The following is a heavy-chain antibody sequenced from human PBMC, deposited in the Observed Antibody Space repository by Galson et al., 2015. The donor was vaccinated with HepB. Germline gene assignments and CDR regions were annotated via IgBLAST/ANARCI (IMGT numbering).Heavy chain of an antibody. D-gene: IGHD3-10*01. CDR2: IDPSDSYT. V-gene: IGHV5-10-1*01. J-gene: IGHJ6*02. CDR1: GYSFTSYW. CDR3: ARSLMVRGVINGMDV. Sequence: QSGAEVKKPGESLRISCKGSGYSFTSYWISWVRQMPGKGLEWMGRIDPSDSYTNYSPSFQGHVTISADKSISTAYLQWSSLRASDTAMYYCARSLMVRGVINGMDVWGQGTTVTVSS.